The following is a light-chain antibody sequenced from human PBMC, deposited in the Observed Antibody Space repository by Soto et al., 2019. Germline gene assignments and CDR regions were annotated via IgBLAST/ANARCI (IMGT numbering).Light chain of an antibody. V-gene: IGLV3-21*02. CDR3: QVWDSSSDHVV. Sequence: SYELTQPPSVSVAPGQTATITCGGNNIGSKSVHWYQQKPGQAPVLVVYDDSDRPSGIPERFSGSNSGNTATLTISRVEAGDEADYYCQVWDSSSDHVVFGGGTKL. J-gene: IGLJ2*01. CDR1: NIGSKS. CDR2: DDS.